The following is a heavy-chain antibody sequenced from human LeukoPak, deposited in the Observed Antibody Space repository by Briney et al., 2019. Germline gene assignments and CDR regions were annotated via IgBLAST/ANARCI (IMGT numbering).Heavy chain of an antibody. CDR2: IYYSGST. Sequence: SETLSLTCTVSGGSISSYYWSWIRQPPGKGLEWIGSIYYSGSTYYNPSLKSRVTISVDTSKNQFSLKLSSVTAADTAVYYCARHGSGVTMVRGVTLPYYYYYMDVWGKGTTVTISS. J-gene: IGHJ6*03. CDR3: ARHGSGVTMVRGVTLPYYYYYMDV. V-gene: IGHV4-59*04. D-gene: IGHD3-10*01. CDR1: GGSISSYY.